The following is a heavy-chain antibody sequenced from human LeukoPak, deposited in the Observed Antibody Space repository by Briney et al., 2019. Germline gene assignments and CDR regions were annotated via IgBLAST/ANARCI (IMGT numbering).Heavy chain of an antibody. V-gene: IGHV3-74*01. Sequence: PGGSLRLSCAASGFTFSSHWMVWVRQVPGKGLLWVSHINFDGSTTTYADSVKGRFTISRDNAKNTLYLQMNSLRVEDTAVYYCVRTANTWSDSWGQGTPVTVSS. CDR1: GFTFSSHW. D-gene: IGHD5-18*01. J-gene: IGHJ5*01. CDR2: INFDGSTT. CDR3: VRTANTWSDS.